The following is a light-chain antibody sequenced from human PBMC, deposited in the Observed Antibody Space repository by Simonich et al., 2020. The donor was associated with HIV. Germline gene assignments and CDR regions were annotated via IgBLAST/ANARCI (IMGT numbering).Light chain of an antibody. CDR1: PSVSSN. Sequence: EIVMTQSPATLSVSPGERATLSCRASPSVSSNLAWYQQKPGLAPRLLIYDASSRATGIPDRFSGSGSGTDFTLTISRLEPEDFAVYYCQQYGSFMYTFGQGTKLEIK. V-gene: IGKV3D-20*01. CDR2: DAS. J-gene: IGKJ2*01. CDR3: QQYGSFMYT.